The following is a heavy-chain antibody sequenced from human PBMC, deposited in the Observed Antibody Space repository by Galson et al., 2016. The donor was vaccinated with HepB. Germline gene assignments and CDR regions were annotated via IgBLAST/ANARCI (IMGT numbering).Heavy chain of an antibody. CDR2: IYYNGHT. CDR3: ARDRGNLGSDL. CDR1: GVSISSYY. V-gene: IGHV4-59*01. D-gene: IGHD4-23*01. J-gene: IGHJ2*01. Sequence: ETLSLTCAVSGVSISSYYWSWIRQPPGKGLEWIGYIYYNGHTKTNSSLKSRVTLSVDTSTNHFSLNLTSVIAADTAVYYCARDRGNLGSDLWGRGTRVTVSS.